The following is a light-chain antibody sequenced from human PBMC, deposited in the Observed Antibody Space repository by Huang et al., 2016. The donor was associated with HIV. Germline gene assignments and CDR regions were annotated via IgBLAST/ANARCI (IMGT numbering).Light chain of an antibody. CDR3: QQYNAYPLT. CDR2: KAS. CDR1: QSITSW. V-gene: IGKV1-5*03. Sequence: DIQMTQSPSTLSASIGDRVTITCRASQSITSWLAWYQQKPGKAPKLLIYKASTLHRGVPSRISGSGSGTDFTHTISSLQPDDFATYYCQQYNAYPLTFGGGTKVEIK. J-gene: IGKJ4*01.